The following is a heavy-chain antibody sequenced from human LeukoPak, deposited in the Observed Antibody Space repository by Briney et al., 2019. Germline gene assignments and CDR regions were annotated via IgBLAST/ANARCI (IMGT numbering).Heavy chain of an antibody. CDR2: ISSSSSYI. CDR3: ATTPPVGYCSGGSCYEDI. Sequence: GGSLRLSCAASGFTFSSYSMNWVRQAPGKGVEWVSSISSSSSYIYYADSVKGRFTISRDNAKNSLYLQMNSLRAEDTAVYYCATTPPVGYCSGGSCYEDIWGQGTMVTVSS. J-gene: IGHJ3*02. D-gene: IGHD2-15*01. CDR1: GFTFSSYS. V-gene: IGHV3-21*01.